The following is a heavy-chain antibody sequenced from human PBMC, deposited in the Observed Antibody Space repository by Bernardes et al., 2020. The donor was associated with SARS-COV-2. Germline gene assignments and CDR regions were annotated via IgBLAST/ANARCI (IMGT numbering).Heavy chain of an antibody. V-gene: IGHV3-11*01. CDR3: ARALQGANFFDY. CDR1: GFSFSDSY. Sequence: VGSLRLSCAASGFSFSDSYMSWIRRAPGKGLEWVSYISRAGTTIYYADSVKGRFTVSRDNAKNSLYLQMNTLRADDTAVYYCARALQGANFFDYWGQGTLVTVSS. D-gene: IGHD1-26*01. J-gene: IGHJ4*02. CDR2: ISRAGTTI.